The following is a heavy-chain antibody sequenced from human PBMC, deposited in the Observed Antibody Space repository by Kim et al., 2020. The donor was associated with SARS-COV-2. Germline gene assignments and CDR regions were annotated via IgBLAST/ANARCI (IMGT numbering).Heavy chain of an antibody. CDR3: ARGGYAYYFGLDV. J-gene: IGHJ6*02. Sequence: YNPSLKRRVTISLDTSKNQFSLRLTSLTAADTAVYYCARGGYAYYFGLDVWGQGTTVIVSS. V-gene: IGHV4-59*09. D-gene: IGHD3-16*01.